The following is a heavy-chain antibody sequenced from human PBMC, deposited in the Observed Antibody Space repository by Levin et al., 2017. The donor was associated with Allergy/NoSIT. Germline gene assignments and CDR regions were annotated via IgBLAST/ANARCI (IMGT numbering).Heavy chain of an antibody. CDR1: GILFKNAW. J-gene: IGHJ3*02. D-gene: IGHD6-19*01. Sequence: GGSLRLSCVASGILFKNAWMSWVRQAPGKGLEWVGRLKRKSNGGTMDYAAPVKGRFTISRDDSKSTLYLQMNSLRTEDTDVYYCSTLGGAAVARDVFDMWGQGTMVTVSS. CDR2: LKRKSNGGTM. V-gene: IGHV3-15*01. CDR3: STLGGAAVARDVFDM.